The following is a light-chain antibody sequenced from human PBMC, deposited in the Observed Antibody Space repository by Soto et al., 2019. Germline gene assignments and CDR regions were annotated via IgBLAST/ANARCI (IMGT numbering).Light chain of an antibody. CDR3: QQYGSSPRYT. Sequence: EIVLTQFPDTLSLSPGERANLSCRASQSVRNSYLAWYQQRPGQAPRLLIYGADSRATGIPDRFSGSGSDTDFTLTISRLEPEDFAVYYCQQYGSSPRYTFGQGTNLEI. V-gene: IGKV3-20*01. CDR2: GAD. CDR1: QSVRNSY. J-gene: IGKJ2*01.